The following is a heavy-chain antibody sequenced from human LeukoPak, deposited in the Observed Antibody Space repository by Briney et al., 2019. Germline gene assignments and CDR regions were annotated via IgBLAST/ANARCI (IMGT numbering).Heavy chain of an antibody. J-gene: IGHJ4*02. CDR1: GFTFSSYS. D-gene: IGHD3-10*01. V-gene: IGHV3-21*01. Sequence: PGGSLRLSCAASGFTFSSYSMNWVRQAPGKGLEWVSSISSSSYIYYADSVKGRFTISRDNAKNSLYLQMNSLRAEDTAVYYCARDSYYGSGIYRYFDYWGQGTLVTVSS. CDR2: ISSSSYI. CDR3: ARDSYYGSGIYRYFDY.